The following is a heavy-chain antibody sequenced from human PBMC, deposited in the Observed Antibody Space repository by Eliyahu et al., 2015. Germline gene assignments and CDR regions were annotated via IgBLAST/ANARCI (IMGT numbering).Heavy chain of an antibody. D-gene: IGHD3-22*01. V-gene: IGHV4-34*01. J-gene: IGHJ4*02. CDR3: AKGLIDYYDSSGYQPFDS. CDR1: GGSFXGYY. CDR2: INHSGNT. Sequence: QVQLQQWGAGLLKPSETLSLICAVYGGSFXGYYWGWIRQPPGKGLEWIGEINHSGNTNYNPSLKSRVTISVDTSKNQFSLQLNSVTAADTAVYYCAKGLIDYYDSSGYQPFDSWGQGTPVIVSS.